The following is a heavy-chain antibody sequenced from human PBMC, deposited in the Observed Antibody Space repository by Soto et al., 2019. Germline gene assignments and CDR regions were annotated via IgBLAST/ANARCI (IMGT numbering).Heavy chain of an antibody. V-gene: IGHV5-10-1*01. CDR2: IDPSDSYT. CDR3: ARQRAIVVVVAALGEGAGMDV. CDR1: GYSXTSYW. Sequence: GESLKISCKGSGYSXTSYWISWVRQMPGKGLEWMGRIDPSDSYTNYSPSFQGHVTISADKSISTAYLQWSSLKASDTAMYYCARQRAIVVVVAALGEGAGMDVWGQGTTVTVSS. D-gene: IGHD2-15*01. J-gene: IGHJ6*02.